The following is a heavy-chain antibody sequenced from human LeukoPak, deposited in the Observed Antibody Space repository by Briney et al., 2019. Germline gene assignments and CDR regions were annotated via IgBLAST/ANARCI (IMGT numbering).Heavy chain of an antibody. Sequence: PSETLSLTCSVSGVSISSYYWSWIRQPPGKGLEWIAYVYYSGSSDSNPSLKSRVRVSVDLSKNQLSLNLTSVTAADTATYYCARFSRYSGYPSWFDPWGQGILVSVSS. CDR1: GVSISSYY. CDR2: VYYSGSS. J-gene: IGHJ5*02. V-gene: IGHV4-59*01. CDR3: ARFSRYSGYPSWFDP. D-gene: IGHD3-22*01.